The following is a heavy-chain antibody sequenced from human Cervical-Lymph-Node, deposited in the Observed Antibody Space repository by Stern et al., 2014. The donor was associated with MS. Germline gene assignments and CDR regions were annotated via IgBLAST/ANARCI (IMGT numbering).Heavy chain of an antibody. CDR3: AHSRVKYCRGGTCYSSLFDY. CDR2: IFWDDDK. D-gene: IGHD2-15*01. V-gene: IGHV2-5*02. Sequence: ESGPTLVKPTQTVTLTCTLSGFSVATAGVGVGWIRQPPGKALEWLALIFWDDDKLYSPNLKSRLTIIKDTSKNQVVLTMTNVDPVDTATYYCAHSRVKYCRGGTCYSSLFDYWGQGTLVTVSS. CDR1: GFSVATAGVG. J-gene: IGHJ4*02.